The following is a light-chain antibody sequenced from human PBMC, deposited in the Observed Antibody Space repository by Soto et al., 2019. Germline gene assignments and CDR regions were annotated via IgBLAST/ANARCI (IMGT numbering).Light chain of an antibody. V-gene: IGKV3-11*01. CDR3: QQRSTWLT. CDR1: QSVSSY. J-gene: IGKJ4*01. CDR2: DAS. Sequence: EIGLTQSPATLALSPGERATLSCRASQSVSSYLAWYQQKPGQAPRLLIYDASNRATGIPARFSGSGSGTDFTLTISSLETEDFAVYYCQQRSTWLTFRGGTKV.